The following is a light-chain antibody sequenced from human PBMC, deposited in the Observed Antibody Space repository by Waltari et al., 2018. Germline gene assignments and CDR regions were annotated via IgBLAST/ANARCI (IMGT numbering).Light chain of an antibody. CDR1: SGHSTFA. Sequence: QLVVTQSPSASAPLGASVKLTCTLTSGHSTFAIAWHQQQPGKGPRYLMSLNSDGSHSRGDGIPARFSGSGSGAERYPTISSLESWDEADYYCETWDTAIHVFGGGTKLTVI. CDR2: LNSDGSH. J-gene: IGLJ3*02. V-gene: IGLV4-69*01. CDR3: ETWDTAIHV.